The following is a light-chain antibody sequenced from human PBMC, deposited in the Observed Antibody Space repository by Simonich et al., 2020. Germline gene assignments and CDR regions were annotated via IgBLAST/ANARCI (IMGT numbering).Light chain of an antibody. Sequence: QSVLTQPPSASGTPGQRVTISCSGSSSNIGSNYVYWYQQLPGTAPKLLIYRNNQRPSGVPVRFSGSKSGTSASLAISGLRSEDEADYYCAAWDDSLSGRVVFGGGTKLTVL. V-gene: IGLV1-47*01. CDR1: SSNIGSNY. J-gene: IGLJ2*01. CDR3: AAWDDSLSGRVV. CDR2: RNN.